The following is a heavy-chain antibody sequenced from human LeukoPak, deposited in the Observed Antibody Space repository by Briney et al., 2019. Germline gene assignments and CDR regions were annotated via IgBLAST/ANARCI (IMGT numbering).Heavy chain of an antibody. Sequence: ASETLSLTCAVSVYSISSGYYWGWIRQPPGKGLEWIGSIYHSGSTYYNPSLKRRVTISVDTSKNQFSLKLSSVTAADTAVYYCARDGRDWFDPWGQGTLVTVSS. CDR2: IYHSGST. J-gene: IGHJ5*02. V-gene: IGHV4-38-2*02. CDR3: ARDGRDWFDP. CDR1: VYSISSGYY.